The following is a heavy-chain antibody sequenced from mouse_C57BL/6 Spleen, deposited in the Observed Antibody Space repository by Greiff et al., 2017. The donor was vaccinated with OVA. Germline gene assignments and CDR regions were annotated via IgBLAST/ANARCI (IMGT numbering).Heavy chain of an antibody. CDR1: GYTFTSYW. CDR2: IDPSDSYT. D-gene: IGHD3-2*01. CDR3: ARRRQPFAY. V-gene: IGHV1-50*01. Sequence: VQLQQPGAELVKPGASVKLSCKASGYTFTSYWMQWVKQRPGQGLEWIGEIDPSDSYTNYNQKFKGKATLTVDTSSSTAYMQLSSLTSEDSAVYYCARRRQPFAYWGQGTLVTVSA. J-gene: IGHJ3*01.